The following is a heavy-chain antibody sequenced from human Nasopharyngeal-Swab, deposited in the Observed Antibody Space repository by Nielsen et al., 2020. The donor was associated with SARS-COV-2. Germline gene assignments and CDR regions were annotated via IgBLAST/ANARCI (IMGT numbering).Heavy chain of an antibody. CDR3: ARAEEDCSGGSCYFVFDY. D-gene: IGHD2-15*01. V-gene: IGHV4-34*01. CDR2: INHSGST. CDR1: GGSFSGYY. J-gene: IGHJ4*02. Sequence: SETLSLTCAVYGGSFSGYYWSWIRQPPEKGLEWIGEINHSGSTNYNPSLKSRVTISVDTSKNQFSLKLSSVTAADTAVYYCARAEEDCSGGSCYFVFDYWGQGTLVTVSS.